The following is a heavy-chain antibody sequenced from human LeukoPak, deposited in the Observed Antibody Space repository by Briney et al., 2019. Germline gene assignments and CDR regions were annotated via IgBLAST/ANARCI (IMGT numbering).Heavy chain of an antibody. Sequence: ASVKVSCKAYGYRFRDHYIHWVRQAPGQGLEYLGWINPNSGGTNYAQQFQGRVTLTRDTSIDTAYIHLDSLTSDDTAVYFCARGYFGDYVLDTWGQGTLVTVSS. CDR1: GYRFRDHY. V-gene: IGHV1-2*02. D-gene: IGHD4-17*01. CDR3: ARGYFGDYVLDT. CDR2: INPNSGGT. J-gene: IGHJ5*02.